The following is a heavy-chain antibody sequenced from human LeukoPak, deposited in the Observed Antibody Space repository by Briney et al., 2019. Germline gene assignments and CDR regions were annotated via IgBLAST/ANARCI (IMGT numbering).Heavy chain of an antibody. Sequence: GGSLRLSCAASGFTFSSYGMHWVRQAPGKGLEWVGCINSKSDAVTTADAAPVRVRFTISRDDSKNTLYLQMNSLKTEDTAVYYCMRYCSGGSCYLDRDYWGQGTLVTVSS. CDR1: GFTFSSYG. J-gene: IGHJ4*02. CDR2: INSKSDAVTT. V-gene: IGHV3-15*01. CDR3: MRYCSGGSCYLDRDY. D-gene: IGHD2-15*01.